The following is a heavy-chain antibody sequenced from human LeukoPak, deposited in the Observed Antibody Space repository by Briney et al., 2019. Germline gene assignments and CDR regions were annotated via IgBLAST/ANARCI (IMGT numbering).Heavy chain of an antibody. CDR1: GFTFSSYG. Sequence: GGSLRLSCAASGFTFSSYGMHWVRQAPGKGLEWVAVISYDGSNKYYADSVKGRFTISRNNSKNTLYLQMNSLRAEDTAVYYLAKDQVPLLWFGELSPFDYWGQGTLVTVSS. J-gene: IGHJ4*02. CDR3: AKDQVPLLWFGELSPFDY. V-gene: IGHV3-30*18. CDR2: ISYDGSNK. D-gene: IGHD3-10*01.